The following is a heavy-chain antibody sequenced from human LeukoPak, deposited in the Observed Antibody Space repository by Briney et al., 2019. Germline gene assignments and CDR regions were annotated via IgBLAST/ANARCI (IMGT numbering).Heavy chain of an antibody. CDR3: ARVDSGHDYGPS. CDR1: GYTFTDYY. J-gene: IGHJ3*01. CDR2: INPNSGDT. V-gene: IGHV1-2*06. D-gene: IGHD5-12*01. Sequence: ASVKVSCKASGYTFTDYYMHWVRQVPGQGLEWMGRINPNSGDTDYAQKFQGRVIMTRDTSISTAYMEVSRLRSDDTAVYYCARVDSGHDYGPSWGQGTTVTVSS.